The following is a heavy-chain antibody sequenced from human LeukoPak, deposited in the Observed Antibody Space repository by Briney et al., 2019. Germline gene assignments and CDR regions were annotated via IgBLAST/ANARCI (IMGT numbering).Heavy chain of an antibody. CDR2: IKQDGSDK. J-gene: IGHJ4*02. CDR1: GFTFNSYW. CDR3: ARYTSAWKTDDY. Sequence: QPGGSLRLSCAASGFTFNSYWMTWVRQAPGKGLEGWADIKQDGSDKYYAGSVKGRFTISRDNAKNSLYLQMNSLRAEDTAVYFCARYTSAWKTDDYWGQGTLVTVSS. V-gene: IGHV3-7*03. D-gene: IGHD6-19*01.